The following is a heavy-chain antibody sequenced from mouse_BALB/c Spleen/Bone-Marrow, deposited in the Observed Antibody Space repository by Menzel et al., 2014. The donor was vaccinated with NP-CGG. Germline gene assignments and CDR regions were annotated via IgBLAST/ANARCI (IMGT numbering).Heavy chain of an antibody. V-gene: IGHV1S16*01. Sequence: QVQLQQPGAELAKPGAPVKLSCKASGYTFTSYWMHWVKLRPGQGFEWIGEINPNNGGSNYNEKFKRKATLTVDKSSSTAYMQLNSLTSEDSAVYYCTRLFYGSSDYAMDNWGQGTSVTVSS. CDR1: GYTFTSYW. CDR2: INPNNGGS. CDR3: TRLFYGSSDYAMDN. J-gene: IGHJ4*01. D-gene: IGHD1-1*01.